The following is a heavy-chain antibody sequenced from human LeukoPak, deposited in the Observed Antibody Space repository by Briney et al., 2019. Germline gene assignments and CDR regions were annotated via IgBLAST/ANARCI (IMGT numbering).Heavy chain of an antibody. J-gene: IGHJ4*02. D-gene: IGHD6-13*01. V-gene: IGHV3-23*01. Sequence: GGSLRLSCAASGFTFSTNAMSWVRQAPGKGLEWVSAISGRTGSTYYADSVKGRFTISRDNSKNTLYLQMDSLRAEDTAVYYCARKLVGDYWGQGTLVTVSS. CDR3: ARKLVGDY. CDR1: GFTFSTNA. CDR2: ISGRTGST.